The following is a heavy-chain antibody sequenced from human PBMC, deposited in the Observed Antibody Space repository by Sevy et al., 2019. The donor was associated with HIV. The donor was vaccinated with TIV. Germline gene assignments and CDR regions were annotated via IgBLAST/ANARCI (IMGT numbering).Heavy chain of an antibody. Sequence: GSLRLSCAASGFTFSTYAMSWVRQAPGKGLEWVSGISGSGGITYYAVSLKGRFTIFRDNSKNTLSLQMNSLRAEDTAVYYCAKGDRTFYGLDVWGQGTTVTVSS. V-gene: IGHV3-23*01. CDR2: ISGSGGIT. CDR3: AKGDRTFYGLDV. D-gene: IGHD2-15*01. J-gene: IGHJ6*02. CDR1: GFTFSTYA.